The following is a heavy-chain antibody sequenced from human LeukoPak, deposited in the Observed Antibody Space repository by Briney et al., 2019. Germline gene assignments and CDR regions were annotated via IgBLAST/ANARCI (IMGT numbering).Heavy chain of an antibody. CDR3: ARRYCSGGSCYVFDY. V-gene: IGHV3-23*01. Sequence: GGSLRLSCAASGFTFSSYAMNWVRQAPGKGLEWVSAISGNGATTYADSVKGRFTISRDNSANTLYLQMNSLRAEDTAVYYCARRYCSGGSCYVFDYWGQGTLVTVSS. D-gene: IGHD2-15*01. CDR1: GFTFSSYA. J-gene: IGHJ4*02. CDR2: ISGNGATT.